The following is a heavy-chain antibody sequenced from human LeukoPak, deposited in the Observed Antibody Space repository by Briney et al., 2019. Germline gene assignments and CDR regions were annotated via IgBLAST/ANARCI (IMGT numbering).Heavy chain of an antibody. D-gene: IGHD5-12*01. CDR3: ARDGTYTDYDPDFDI. CDR1: EFTFSSYE. CDR2: IKQDGSEK. J-gene: IGHJ4*02. Sequence: GGSLRLSCAASEFTFSSYEMNWVRQAPGKGLEWVANIKQDGSEKYYVDSVKGRFTISRDNAKNSLYLQMNSLRAEDTAVFYCARDGTYTDYDPDFDIWGQGTLVTVSS. V-gene: IGHV3-7*04.